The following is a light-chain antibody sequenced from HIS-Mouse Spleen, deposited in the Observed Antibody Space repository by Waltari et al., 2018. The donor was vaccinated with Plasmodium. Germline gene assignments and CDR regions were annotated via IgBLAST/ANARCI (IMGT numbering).Light chain of an antibody. CDR2: EES. CDR3: YATDSSGNHRV. CDR1: ALPNTY. J-gene: IGLJ3*02. V-gene: IGLV3-10*01. Sequence: SYELTQPPSVSVSPGQTARITCSGDALPNTYAYWYQQKSGQAPVLVIYEESKRPSGIPERFSGASSGTMATLTISGAQVEDEADYYCYATDSSGNHRVFGGGTKLTVL.